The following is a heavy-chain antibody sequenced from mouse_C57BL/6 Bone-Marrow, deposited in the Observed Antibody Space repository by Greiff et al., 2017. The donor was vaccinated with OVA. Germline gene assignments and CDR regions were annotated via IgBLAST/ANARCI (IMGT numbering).Heavy chain of an antibody. CDR3: TRRLRRGAWFAY. D-gene: IGHD2-4*01. CDR2: IRNKANNHAT. Sequence: EVMLVESGGGLVQPGGSMKLSCAASGFTFSDAWMDWVRQSPEKGLEWVAEIRNKANNHATYYAESVKGRFTISRDDSKSSVYLQMNSLRAEDTGMYYCTRRLRRGAWFAYWGQGTLVTVSA. J-gene: IGHJ3*01. CDR1: GFTFSDAW. V-gene: IGHV6-6*01.